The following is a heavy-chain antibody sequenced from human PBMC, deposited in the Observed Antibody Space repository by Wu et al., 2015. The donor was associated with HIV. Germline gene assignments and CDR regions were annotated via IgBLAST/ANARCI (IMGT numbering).Heavy chain of an antibody. CDR2: MNPNSGNT. V-gene: IGHV1-8*01. Sequence: QVQLVQSGTEVKKPGASVKVSCKASGYTFTSYDINWVRQATGQGLEWMGWMNPNSGNTGYAQKFQGRVTMTRNTSISTAYMELSSLRSEDTAVYYCARPRKYSSSWPPSYWGQGTLVTVSS. J-gene: IGHJ4*02. CDR3: ARPRKYSSSWPPSY. D-gene: IGHD6-13*01. CDR1: GYTFTSYD.